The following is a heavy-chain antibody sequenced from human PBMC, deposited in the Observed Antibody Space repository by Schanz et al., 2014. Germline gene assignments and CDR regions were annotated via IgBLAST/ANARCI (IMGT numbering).Heavy chain of an antibody. CDR3: ARTASHDVWRGYIPRYAFDL. CDR2: IDPNSGGT. Sequence: QVQLVQSGADVKKPGASVKVSCKASGNTLSAYYIHWIRQAPGQGLEWMGWIDPNSGGTNYAQKFQGRVTMTSDTSITTVYMEVNSLTSDDTAVFYCARTASHDVWRGYIPRYAFDLWGQGTVVIVSS. D-gene: IGHD3-3*01. CDR1: GNTLSAYY. J-gene: IGHJ3*01. V-gene: IGHV1-2*02.